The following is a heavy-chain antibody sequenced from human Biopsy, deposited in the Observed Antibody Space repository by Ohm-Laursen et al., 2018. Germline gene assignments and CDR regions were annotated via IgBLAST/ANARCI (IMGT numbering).Heavy chain of an antibody. V-gene: IGHV1-18*01. CDR1: GYNFNSYG. Sequence: ASVEVSCKASGYNFNSYGISWVRQAPGQGLEWMGRISGYNGNTLYAQKFQHRVTMTTDTSTSTAYMELRSLTSDDTAVYYCARISITRLLDYWGQGTLVTVSS. CDR2: ISGYNGNT. J-gene: IGHJ4*02. CDR3: ARISITRLLDY. D-gene: IGHD3-3*01.